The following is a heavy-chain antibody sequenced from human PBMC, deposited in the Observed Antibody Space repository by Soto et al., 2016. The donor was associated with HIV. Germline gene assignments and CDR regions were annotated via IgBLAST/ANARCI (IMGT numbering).Heavy chain of an antibody. D-gene: IGHD3-10*01. CDR2: INHSGST. CDR1: GGSFSGHF. J-gene: IGHJ4*02. CDR3: ARGVGFQGVFPDS. V-gene: IGHV4-34*02. Sequence: QVQLQQWGAGLLKPSETLSLSCAVYGGSFSGHFWTWIRQPPGKGLEWIGEINHSGSTKYNPSLKSRVTISIDTSKNQYSLKLNSVSAADTAIYYCARGVGFQGVFPDSWGQGTLVTVSS.